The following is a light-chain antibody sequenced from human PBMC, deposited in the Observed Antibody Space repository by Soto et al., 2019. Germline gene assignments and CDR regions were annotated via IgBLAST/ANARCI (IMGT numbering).Light chain of an antibody. J-gene: IGLJ2*01. CDR2: DNS. CDR1: SSNIGDNF. CDR3: AAWDDSLNGVV. V-gene: IGLV1-51*01. Sequence: QSVLTQPPSMSAAPGQKVPISCSGSSSNIGDNFVSWYQHLPGTAPKLLIFDNSQRPSEIPDRFFGSKSGTIATLAITGPQTGDEAVYYCAAWDDSLNGVVFGGGTKVTVL.